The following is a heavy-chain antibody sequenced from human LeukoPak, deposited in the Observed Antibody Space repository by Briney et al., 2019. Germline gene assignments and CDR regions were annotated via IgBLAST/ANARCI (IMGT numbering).Heavy chain of an antibody. CDR1: GFTFSDYY. D-gene: IGHD3-10*01. J-gene: IGHJ6*03. CDR2: ISSSGRTI. V-gene: IGHV3-11*01. Sequence: GGSLRLSCAASGFTFSDYYMSWIGQAPGKGLEWVSYISSSGRTIYYADSVKGRFTISRDNAKNSLYLQMNSLRAEDTAVYYCARVRWSYYYGSGSYYMDVWGKGTTVTISS. CDR3: ARVRWSYYYGSGSYYMDV.